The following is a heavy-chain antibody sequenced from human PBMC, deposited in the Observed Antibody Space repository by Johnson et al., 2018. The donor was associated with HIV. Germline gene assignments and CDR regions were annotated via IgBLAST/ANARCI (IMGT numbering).Heavy chain of an antibody. CDR2: ISYDGSNK. J-gene: IGHJ3*02. Sequence: QVQLVESGGALVKPGGSLRLSCVASGFTFSNAWLSWVCQAAGEGLEWVAVISYDGSNKYYADSVKGRFTISRDNSKNTLYLQMNSLRAEDTAVYYCARPDRVNSIVVVPAGAFDIWGQGTMVTVSS. CDR3: ARPDRVNSIVVVPAGAFDI. CDR1: GFTFSNAW. D-gene: IGHD2-2*01. V-gene: IGHV3-30*03.